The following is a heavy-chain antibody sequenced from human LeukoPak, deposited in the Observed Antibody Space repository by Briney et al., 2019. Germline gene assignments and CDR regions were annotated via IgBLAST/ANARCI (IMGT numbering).Heavy chain of an antibody. Sequence: ASVKVSCKASGYTFTGYYMHWVRQAPGQGLEWMGWINPNSGGTNYAQKFQGRVTMTRDTSISTAYMELSRLRSDDTAVYYCARDSATTVVNPVDYWGQGTLVTVSS. CDR1: GYTFTGYY. CDR3: ARDSATTVVNPVDY. CDR2: INPNSGGT. J-gene: IGHJ4*02. D-gene: IGHD4-23*01. V-gene: IGHV1-2*02.